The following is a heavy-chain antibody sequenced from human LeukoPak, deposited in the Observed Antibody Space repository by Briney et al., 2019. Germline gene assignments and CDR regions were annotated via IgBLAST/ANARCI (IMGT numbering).Heavy chain of an antibody. CDR1: GFTFSSYW. Sequence: PGGSLRHSCAASGFTFSSYWMSWVRQAPGKGLEWVANIKQDGSEKYYVDSVKGRFTISRDNAKNSLYLQMNSLRAEDTAVYYCARDVMITFGGVIVMYYFDYWGQGTLVTVSS. CDR3: ARDVMITFGGVIVMYYFDY. V-gene: IGHV3-7*01. CDR2: IKQDGSEK. D-gene: IGHD3-16*02. J-gene: IGHJ4*02.